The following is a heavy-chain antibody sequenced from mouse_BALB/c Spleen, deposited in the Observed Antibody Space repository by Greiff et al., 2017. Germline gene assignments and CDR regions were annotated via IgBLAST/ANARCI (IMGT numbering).Heavy chain of an antibody. J-gene: IGHJ3*01. D-gene: IGHD1-1*01. CDR2: ISSGGSYT. CDR1: GFTFSSYT. V-gene: IGHV5-6-4*01. Sequence: EVQVVESGGGLVKPGGSLKLSCAASGFTFSSYTMSWVRQTPEKRLEWVATISSGGSYTYYPDSVKGRFTISRDNAKNTLYLQMSSLKSEDTAMYYCTRDDYGSSPPFAYWGQGTLVTVSA. CDR3: TRDDYGSSPPFAY.